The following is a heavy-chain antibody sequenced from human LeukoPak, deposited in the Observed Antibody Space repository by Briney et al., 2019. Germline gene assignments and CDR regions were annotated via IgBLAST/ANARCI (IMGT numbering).Heavy chain of an antibody. CDR3: ARAVMYYDFWSGYYRGYYFDY. CDR1: GGSISSYY. J-gene: IGHJ4*02. Sequence: KSSETLSLTCTVSGGSISSYYWSWIRQPPGKGLEWIGYIYYSGSTNYNPSLKSRVTISVDTSKNQFSLKLSSVTAADTAVYYCARAVMYYDFWSGYYRGYYFDYWGQGTLVTVSS. D-gene: IGHD3-3*01. CDR2: IYYSGST. V-gene: IGHV4-59*01.